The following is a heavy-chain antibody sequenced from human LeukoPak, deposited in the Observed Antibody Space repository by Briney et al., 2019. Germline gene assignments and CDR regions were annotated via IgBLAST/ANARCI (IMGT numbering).Heavy chain of an antibody. D-gene: IGHD3-3*01. V-gene: IGHV4-59*01. J-gene: IGHJ5*02. CDR3: ARDFWSGSVGFDP. Sequence: SETLSLTCTVSGAAISTYFWSWIRHSPGRGLEWIGYIYSSGSTKYNPSLKSRVTISVDASKNQFALTLWSLTAADTAVYYCARDFWSGSVGFDPWGQGTLVTVSS. CDR2: IYSSGST. CDR1: GAAISTYF.